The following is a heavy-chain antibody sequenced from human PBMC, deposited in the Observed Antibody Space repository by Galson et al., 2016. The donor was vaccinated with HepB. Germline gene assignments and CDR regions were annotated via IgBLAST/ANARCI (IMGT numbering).Heavy chain of an antibody. CDR1: GYTFTSYY. J-gene: IGHJ4*02. V-gene: IGHV1-46*01. CDR3: AIASGSCPDY. CDR2: INPSGGST. D-gene: IGHD3-10*01. Sequence: SVKVSCKASGYTFTSYYMHWVRQAPGQGLEWMGIINPSGGSTRYAQKFQGSVTMTRDTSTSTVYMELSSLRSEDTAVYYCAIASGSCPDYWGQGTLVTVSS.